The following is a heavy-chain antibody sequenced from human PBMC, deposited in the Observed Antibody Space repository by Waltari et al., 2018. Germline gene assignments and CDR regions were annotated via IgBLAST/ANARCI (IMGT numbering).Heavy chain of an antibody. Sequence: QVQLVQSGAEVKKPGSSVKVSCKASGGTFSSYAISWVRQAPGPGLEWMGGIIPILGIANYAQKFQGRVTITADKSTSTAYMELSSLRSEDTAVYYCASKARYYDFWSGYLHDAFDIWGQGTMVTVSS. CDR3: ASKARYYDFWSGYLHDAFDI. CDR2: IIPILGIA. D-gene: IGHD3-3*01. J-gene: IGHJ3*02. V-gene: IGHV1-69*10. CDR1: GGTFSSYA.